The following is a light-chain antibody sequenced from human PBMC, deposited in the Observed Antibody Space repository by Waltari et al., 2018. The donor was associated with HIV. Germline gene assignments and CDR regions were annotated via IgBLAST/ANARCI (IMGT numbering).Light chain of an antibody. Sequence: QTVVTQEPSFSVSPGGTVTLPCGLRSDSVSTNHYASWSRQTPGQAPRTLIYSTNVRSSGVPDRFSGSILGNKAALTITGAQADDECHYYCVLYMGGAWVFGGGTKLTVL. J-gene: IGLJ3*02. CDR1: SDSVSTNHY. V-gene: IGLV8-61*01. CDR2: STN. CDR3: VLYMGGAWV.